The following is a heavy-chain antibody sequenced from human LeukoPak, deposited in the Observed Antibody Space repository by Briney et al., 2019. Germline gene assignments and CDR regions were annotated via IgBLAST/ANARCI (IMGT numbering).Heavy chain of an antibody. J-gene: IGHJ4*02. D-gene: IGHD3-3*01. Sequence: GGSLRLSCAASGFTFDDYAMHWVRQAPGEGLEWVSGISWNSGSIGYADSVKGRFTISRDNAKNSLYLQMNSLRAEDMALYYCAKGRLEWLLSPFDYWGQGTLVTVSS. CDR1: GFTFDDYA. CDR2: ISWNSGSI. V-gene: IGHV3-9*03. CDR3: AKGRLEWLLSPFDY.